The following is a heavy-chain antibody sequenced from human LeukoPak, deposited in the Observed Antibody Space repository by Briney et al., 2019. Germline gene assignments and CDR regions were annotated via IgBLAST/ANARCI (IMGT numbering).Heavy chain of an antibody. V-gene: IGHV4-61*02. CDR2: IYTSGST. D-gene: IGHD1-26*01. Sequence: KTSQTLSLTXTVSGGSISSGSYYWSWIRQPAGQGLEWIGRIYTSGSTNYNPSLKSRVTISVDTSKNQFSLKLSSVTAADTAVYYCARSRRELLSFDYWGQGTLVTVSS. J-gene: IGHJ4*02. CDR1: GGSISSGSYY. CDR3: ARSRRELLSFDY.